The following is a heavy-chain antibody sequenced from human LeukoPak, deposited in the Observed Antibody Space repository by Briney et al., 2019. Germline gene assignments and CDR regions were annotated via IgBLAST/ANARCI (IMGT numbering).Heavy chain of an antibody. V-gene: IGHV4-4*07. D-gene: IGHD3-3*01. CDR1: SGSISGYY. CDR3: ARVVVFGVVSSDYYYYYMDV. CDR2: IYTSGST. J-gene: IGHJ6*03. Sequence: SETLSLTCTVSSGSISGYYWSWIRQPAGKGLGWIGRIYTSGSTNYNPSLKSRVIMSVDTSKNQFSLKVSSVTAADTAVYYCARVVVFGVVSSDYYYYYMDVWGKGTTVTVSS.